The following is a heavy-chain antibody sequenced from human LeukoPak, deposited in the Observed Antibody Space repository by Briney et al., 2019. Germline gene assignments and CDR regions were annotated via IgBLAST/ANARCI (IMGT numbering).Heavy chain of an antibody. J-gene: IGHJ2*01. CDR3: ARVAQKLERIALAATSEWRANWYFDL. Sequence: SETLSLTCAVYGGSFSGYYWSWIRQPPGKGLEWIGEINHSGSTNYNPSLKSRVTISVDTSKNQFSLKLGSVTAADTAVYYCARVAQKLERIALAATSEWRANWYFDLWGRGTLVTVSS. CDR2: INHSGST. CDR1: GGSFSGYY. D-gene: IGHD6-19*01. V-gene: IGHV4-34*01.